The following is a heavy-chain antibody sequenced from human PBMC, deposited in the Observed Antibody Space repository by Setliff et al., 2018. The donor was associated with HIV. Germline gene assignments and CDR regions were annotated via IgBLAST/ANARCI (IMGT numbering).Heavy chain of an antibody. J-gene: IGHJ4*02. V-gene: IGHV3-15*01. CDR3: TTAVAQNWRSGYDLNFDY. CDR2: IKSKTDGETE. CDR1: GFTFAKAW. Sequence: PGGSLRLSCAASGFTFAKAWMTWVRQAPGRGLEWVGRIKSKTDGETEDYAEPVKGRFTISRDDSRSTLYLQMNSLITEDTALYYCTTAVAQNWRSGYDLNFDYWGQGTLVTVSS. D-gene: IGHD5-12*01.